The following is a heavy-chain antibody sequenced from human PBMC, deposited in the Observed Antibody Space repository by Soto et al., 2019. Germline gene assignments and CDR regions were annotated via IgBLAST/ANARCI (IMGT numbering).Heavy chain of an antibody. J-gene: IGHJ4*02. V-gene: IGHV2-5*02. CDR2: IYWDDDK. CDR3: AHRLTMIVVDHFDC. Sequence: QITLKESGPTLVKPTQTLTLTCTFSGFSLSTSGVGVGWIRQPPGKALEWLALIYWDDDKRYSPSLKSRLTITNDTTKNQVVLTMTNMDPVDTATYYCAHRLTMIVVDHFDCWGQGTLVTVSS. D-gene: IGHD3-22*01. CDR1: GFSLSTSGVG.